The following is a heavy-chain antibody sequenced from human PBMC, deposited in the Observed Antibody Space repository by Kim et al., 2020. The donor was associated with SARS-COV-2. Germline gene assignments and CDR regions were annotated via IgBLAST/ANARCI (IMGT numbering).Heavy chain of an antibody. D-gene: IGHD3-22*01. CDR2: IYPGDSDT. V-gene: IGHV5-51*01. J-gene: IGHJ3*02. Sequence: GESLKISCKGSGYSFTSYWIGWVRQMPGKGLEWMGIIYPGDSDTRYSPSFQGQVTISADKSISTAYLQWSSLKASDTAMYYCARGLTYYYDSSGYYWYAFDIWGQGTMVTVSS. CDR3: ARGLTYYYDSSGYYWYAFDI. CDR1: GYSFTSYW.